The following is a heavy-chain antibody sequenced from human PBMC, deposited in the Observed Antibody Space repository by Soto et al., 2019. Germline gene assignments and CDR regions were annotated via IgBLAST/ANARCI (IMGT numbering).Heavy chain of an antibody. CDR1: GGTFSSYA. D-gene: IGHD5-18*01. Sequence: QVQLVQSGAEVKKPGSSVKVSCKASGGTFSSYAISWVRQAPGQGLEWMGGIIPIFGTANYAQKFQGRVKITADESTSTAYMELSSLRSEDTAVYYCARARGYSYGNYYYYGMDVWGQGTTVTVSS. J-gene: IGHJ6*02. V-gene: IGHV1-69*01. CDR2: IIPIFGTA. CDR3: ARARGYSYGNYYYYGMDV.